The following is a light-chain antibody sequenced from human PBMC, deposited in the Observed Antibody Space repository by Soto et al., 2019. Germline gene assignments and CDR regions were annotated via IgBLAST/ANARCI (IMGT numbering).Light chain of an antibody. CDR2: DAS. Sequence: EIVLTQSPVTVYLSQGERAIFSCRASQSVSSYLAWYQQKPGQPPRLLIYDASNRATGIPARFIGSGPGTDFTLTISSLEPEDFAVYYCQQRSYWLTFGGGTKVDIK. V-gene: IGKV3-11*01. CDR1: QSVSSY. J-gene: IGKJ4*01. CDR3: QQRSYWLT.